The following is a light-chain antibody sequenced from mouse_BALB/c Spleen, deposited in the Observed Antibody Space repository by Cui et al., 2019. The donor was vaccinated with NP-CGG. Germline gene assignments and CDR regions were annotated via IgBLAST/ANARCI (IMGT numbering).Light chain of an antibody. CDR3: ALWYSNHWV. CDR1: TGTVTTSNY. V-gene: IGLV1*01. CDR2: GTN. Sequence: AVVTQASALTTSPGETVTLPCRSSTGTVTTSNYANWVQEKPDHLFTGLIGGTNNRAPGVPARFSGSLIGDKAALTITGAQTEDEAIYFCALWYSNHWVFGGGTKLTVL. J-gene: IGLJ1*01.